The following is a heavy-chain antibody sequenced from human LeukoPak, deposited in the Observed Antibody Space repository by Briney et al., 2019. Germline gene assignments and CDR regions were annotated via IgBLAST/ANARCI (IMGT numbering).Heavy chain of an antibody. CDR2: ISSSSSYI. V-gene: IGHV3-21*01. J-gene: IGHJ3*02. D-gene: IGHD3-22*01. Sequence: GGSLRLSCAASGFTFSSYSMNWVRQAPGKGLEWVSSISSSSSYIYYADSVKGRFTISRDNAKNSLYLQMNSLRAEDTAVYYCARSGGDSSGYYPHDAFDIWGQGTMVTVSS. CDR3: ARSGGDSSGYYPHDAFDI. CDR1: GFTFSSYS.